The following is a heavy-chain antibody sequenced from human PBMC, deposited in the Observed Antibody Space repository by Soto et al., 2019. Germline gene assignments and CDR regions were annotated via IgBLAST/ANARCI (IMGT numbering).Heavy chain of an antibody. Sequence: PSETLSLTCTVSGGSISSGSFYWTWIRQHPGKGLEFIGYIYYSGDTYYNPSLRSRVIISLDTSKNQFSLRAEDTAVYYCAREFGVAANYYYGMDVWGQGTTVTVSS. CDR3: AREFGVAANYYYGMDV. V-gene: IGHV4-31*03. CDR2: IYYSGDT. J-gene: IGHJ6*02. D-gene: IGHD3-3*01. CDR1: GGSISSGSFY.